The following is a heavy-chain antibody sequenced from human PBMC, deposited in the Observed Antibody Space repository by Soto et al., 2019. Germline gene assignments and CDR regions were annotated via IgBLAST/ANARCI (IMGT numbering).Heavy chain of an antibody. J-gene: IGHJ4*02. D-gene: IGHD2-21*02. CDR1: GGSISSSNW. CDR3: ARANCGGDCANFDY. CDR2: IYHSGST. V-gene: IGHV4-4*02. Sequence: SETLSLTCAVSGGSISSSNWWSWVRQPPGKGLEWIGEIYHSGSTNYNPSLKSRVTISVDKPKNQFSLKLSSVTAADTAVYYCARANCGGDCANFDYWGQGTLVTVSS.